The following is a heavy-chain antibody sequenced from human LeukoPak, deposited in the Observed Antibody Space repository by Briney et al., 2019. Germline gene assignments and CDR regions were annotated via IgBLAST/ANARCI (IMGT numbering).Heavy chain of an antibody. V-gene: IGHV3-23*01. Sequence: GGSLRLSCAASGFTFSTYAMSWVRQAPGKGLEWVSSISGSGGTIYYADSVKGRFTISRDDSKNTAYLQMNSLKTEDTAVYYCTSVSKSDDYRGFDYWGQGTLVTVSS. J-gene: IGHJ4*02. CDR2: ISGSGGTI. D-gene: IGHD5-12*01. CDR3: TSVSKSDDYRGFDY. CDR1: GFTFSTYA.